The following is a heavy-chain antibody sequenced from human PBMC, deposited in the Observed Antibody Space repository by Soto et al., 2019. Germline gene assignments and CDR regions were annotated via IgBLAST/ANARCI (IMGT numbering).Heavy chain of an antibody. V-gene: IGHV1-69*12. CDR2: IIPIFGTT. CDR1: GGTFNSYA. Sequence: QVQLVQSGVEVKKPGSSVKVSCKASGGTFNSYAIDWVRQAPGQGLEWMGGIIPIFGTTNYAQKLQGRVKRTADESTRTAYMELRTLTSEDTAVYYCARGTVTGSEYNFYYYGMDVWGQGTTVIVSS. J-gene: IGHJ6*02. CDR3: ARGTVTGSEYNFYYYGMDV. D-gene: IGHD1-1*01.